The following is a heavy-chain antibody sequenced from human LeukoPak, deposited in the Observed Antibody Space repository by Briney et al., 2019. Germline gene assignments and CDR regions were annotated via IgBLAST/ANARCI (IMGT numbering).Heavy chain of an antibody. V-gene: IGHV3-48*03. CDR1: GFTFSSYE. CDR2: ISGDSSII. D-gene: IGHD6-13*01. CDR3: ARGTAAAGLGY. J-gene: IGHJ4*02. Sequence: GGSLRLSCAASGFTFSSYEMNWVRQAPGKGLEWVSYISGDSSIIYYADSVKGRFTISSDNPKNSLYLQMNSLRAEDTAVYYCARGTAAAGLGYWGQGTLVTVSS.